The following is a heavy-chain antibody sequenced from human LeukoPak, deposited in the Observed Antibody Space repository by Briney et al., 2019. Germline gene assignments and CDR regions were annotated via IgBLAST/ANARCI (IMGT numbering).Heavy chain of an antibody. CDR2: MNPNSGNT. Sequence: GASVKVSCKASGYTFTSYDINWVRQATGQGLEWMGWMNPNSGNTGYAQKFQGRVTITRNTSISTAYMELSSLRSEDTAVYYCATAEPVSSSSRYYYYYYMDVWGKGTTVTVSS. CDR1: GYTFTSYD. D-gene: IGHD6-13*01. J-gene: IGHJ6*03. V-gene: IGHV1-8*03. CDR3: ATAEPVSSSSRYYYYYYMDV.